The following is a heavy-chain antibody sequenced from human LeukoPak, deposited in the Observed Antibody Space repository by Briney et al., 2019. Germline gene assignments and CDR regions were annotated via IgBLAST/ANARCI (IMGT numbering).Heavy chain of an antibody. J-gene: IGHJ5*02. D-gene: IGHD2-2*01. CDR2: ISAYNGNT. V-gene: IGHV1-18*01. Sequence: ASVKVSCKASGYTFTSYGISWVRQAPGQGLEWMGWISAYNGNTNYAQKLQGRVTMTTDTSTSTAYMELRSLRSDDTAVYYCARDLEDIVVVPAAISNWFDPWGQGTLVTVSS. CDR3: ARDLEDIVVVPAAISNWFDP. CDR1: GYTFTSYG.